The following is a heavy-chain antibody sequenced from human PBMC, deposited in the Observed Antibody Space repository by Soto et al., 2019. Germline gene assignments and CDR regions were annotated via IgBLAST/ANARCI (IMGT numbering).Heavy chain of an antibody. CDR1: GGTFSSYA. CDR3: AVEMATRTIIRYFDL. D-gene: IGHD5-12*01. V-gene: IGHV1-69*01. Sequence: QVQLVQSGAEVKKPGSSVKVSCKASGGTFSSYAISWVRQAPGQGLEWLGGIIPIFGTANYAQKFQGRVTITADESTSTAYMELSSLRSEDTAVYYCAVEMATRTIIRYFDLWGRGTLVTVSS. CDR2: IIPIFGTA. J-gene: IGHJ2*01.